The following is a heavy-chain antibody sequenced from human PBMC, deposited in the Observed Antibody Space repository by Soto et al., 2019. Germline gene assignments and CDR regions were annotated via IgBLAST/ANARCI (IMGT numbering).Heavy chain of an antibody. CDR2: IYPGDSDT. CDR3: ARLRDGFGEFRSGYYYYGMDV. D-gene: IGHD3-10*01. V-gene: IGHV5-51*01. CDR1: GYSFTSYW. J-gene: IGHJ6*02. Sequence: GSLKISFKGSGYSFTSYWIGWVRQMPVKGLEWMGIIYPGDSDTRYSPSFQGQVTISADKSISTAYLQWSSLKASDTAMYYCARLRDGFGEFRSGYYYYGMDVWGQGTTVTVSS.